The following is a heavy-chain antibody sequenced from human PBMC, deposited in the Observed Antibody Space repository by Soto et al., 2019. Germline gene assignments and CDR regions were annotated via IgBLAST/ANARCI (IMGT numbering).Heavy chain of an antibody. D-gene: IGHD3-10*01. CDR3: ARVWGGDPGAAEYFQH. J-gene: IGHJ1*01. Sequence: GGSLRLSCAASGFTFSSYWMSWVRQAPGKGLEWVANIKQDGSEKYYVDSVKGRFTISRDNAKNSLYLQMNSLRAEDTAVYYCARVWGGDPGAAEYFQHWGQGTLVTVSS. CDR1: GFTFSSYW. V-gene: IGHV3-7*01. CDR2: IKQDGSEK.